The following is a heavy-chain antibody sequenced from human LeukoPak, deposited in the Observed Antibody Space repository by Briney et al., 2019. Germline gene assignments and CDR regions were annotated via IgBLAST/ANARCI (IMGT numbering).Heavy chain of an antibody. Sequence: PSETLSLTCAVYGGSFSGYYWSWIRQPPGKGLEWIGEINHSGSTNYNPALTSRVTISVDTSKNQFSLNLSSVTAADTAVYYCARRPSGGTNWFDPWGQGSLVTVSS. CDR2: INHSGST. CDR3: ARRPSGGTNWFDP. J-gene: IGHJ5*02. D-gene: IGHD1-26*01. V-gene: IGHV4-34*01. CDR1: GGSFSGYY.